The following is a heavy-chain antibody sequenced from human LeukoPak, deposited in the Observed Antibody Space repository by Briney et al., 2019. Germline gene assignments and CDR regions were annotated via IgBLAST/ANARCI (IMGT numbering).Heavy chain of an antibody. CDR2: ISYDGSNK. J-gene: IGHJ4*02. Sequence: GGSLRLSCAASGFTFSSYAMHWVRQAPGKGLEWVAVISYDGSNKYYADSVKGRFTISRDNSKNTLYLQMNRLRAEDTAVYYCARDRLADYWGQGTLVTVSS. CDR1: GFTFSSYA. V-gene: IGHV3-30-3*01. CDR3: ARDRLADY. D-gene: IGHD3-16*01.